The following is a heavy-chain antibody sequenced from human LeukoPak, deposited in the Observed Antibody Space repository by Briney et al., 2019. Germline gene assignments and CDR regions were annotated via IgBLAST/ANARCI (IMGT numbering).Heavy chain of an antibody. CDR2: IRYDVTTK. V-gene: IGHV3-30*02. CDR1: GFTFSNFG. J-gene: IGHJ4*02. CDR3: TNSRVSSAPDLDY. Sequence: GGSLRLSCAASGFTFSNFGMHWVRQAPGKGLEWVAFIRYDVTTKYYADSVKGRFTISRDNSQHTLYLQMNSLRAEDTAVYYCTNSRVSSAPDLDYWGQGTLVTVSS. D-gene: IGHD3-22*01.